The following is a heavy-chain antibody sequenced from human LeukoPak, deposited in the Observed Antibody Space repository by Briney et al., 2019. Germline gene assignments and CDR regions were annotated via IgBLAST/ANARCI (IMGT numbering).Heavy chain of an antibody. D-gene: IGHD3-10*01. CDR3: AKDMVAYGSGSADY. CDR2: ISYDGSNK. J-gene: IGHJ4*02. V-gene: IGHV3-30-3*01. Sequence: PGGSLRLSCAASGFTFSSYAMHWVRQAPGKGLEWVAVISYDGSNKYYADSVKGRFTISRDNSKNTLYLQMNSLRAEDTAVYYCAKDMVAYGSGSADYWGQGTLVTVSS. CDR1: GFTFSSYA.